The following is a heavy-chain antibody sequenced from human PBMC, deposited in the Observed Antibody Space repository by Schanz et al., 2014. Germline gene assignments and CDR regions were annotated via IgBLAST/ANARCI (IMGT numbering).Heavy chain of an antibody. Sequence: QVQLVQSGAEVKKPGSSVNVSCEASGGTFGRYTLNWMRQARGQGPELVGRIVPLINVTLYAHNFQGRVAITADTSTGTTYMELKNLRSEDTAVYYCGEYGSDSYTDPWGQGTLVTVSS. J-gene: IGHJ5*02. CDR3: GEYGSDSYTDP. CDR1: GGTFGRYT. CDR2: IVPLINVT. D-gene: IGHD3-10*01. V-gene: IGHV1-69*02.